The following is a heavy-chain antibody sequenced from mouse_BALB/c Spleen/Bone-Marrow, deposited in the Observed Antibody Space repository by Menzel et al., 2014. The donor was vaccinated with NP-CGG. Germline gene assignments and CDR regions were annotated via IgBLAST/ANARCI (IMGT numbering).Heavy chain of an antibody. CDR3: ARGHYGSSYSAVDY. D-gene: IGHD1-1*01. CDR2: INPSSGYT. V-gene: IGHV1-4*01. CDR1: GSTFTNYT. J-gene: IGHJ4*01. Sequence: QVHVKQSGAELARPGASVQMSCKASGSTFTNYTMHWIKQRPGQGLEWIGYINPSSGYTNYNQKFKVKATLTADKSSSTACRQLSSLTSEASAVYCCARGHYGSSYSAVDYWGQGTSVTVSS.